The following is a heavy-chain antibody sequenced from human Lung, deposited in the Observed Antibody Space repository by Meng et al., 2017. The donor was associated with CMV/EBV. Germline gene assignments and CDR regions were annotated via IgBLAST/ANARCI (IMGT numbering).Heavy chain of an antibody. V-gene: IGHV1-2*02. Sequence: ASVXVSXXASGYTFTDYRMHWVRQAPGQGLEWMGWISPNNGATNYAQKFQGRVTMTRDTSINTAYMELNRLTYDDTAVYYCASKMYYDFWSAYRGTEGVDPFNIWGQGXLVTVSS. D-gene: IGHD3-3*01. CDR2: ISPNNGAT. CDR1: GYTFTDYR. J-gene: IGHJ3*02. CDR3: ASKMYYDFWSAYRGTEGVDPFNI.